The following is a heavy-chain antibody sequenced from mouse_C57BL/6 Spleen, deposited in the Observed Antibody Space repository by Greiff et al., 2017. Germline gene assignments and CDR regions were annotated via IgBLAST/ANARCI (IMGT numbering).Heavy chain of an antibody. V-gene: IGHV1-55*01. CDR3: ARTGIITTSLMDY. CDR2: IYPGSGST. Sequence: VKLQQPGAELVKPGASVKMSCKASGYTFTSYWITWVKQRPGQGLEWIGDIYPGSGSTNYNEKFKSKATLTVDTSSSTAYMQLSSLTSEDSAVYYCARTGIITTSLMDYWGQGTSVTVSS. J-gene: IGHJ4*01. CDR1: GYTFTSYW. D-gene: IGHD1-1*01.